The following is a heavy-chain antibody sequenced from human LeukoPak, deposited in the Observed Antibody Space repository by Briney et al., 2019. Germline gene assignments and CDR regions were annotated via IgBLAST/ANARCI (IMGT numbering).Heavy chain of an antibody. V-gene: IGHV3-21*06. D-gene: IGHD2/OR15-2a*01. CDR2: LSSTSSDK. CDR3: ARQGRSYINPNRGWFDP. Sequence: GGSLRLSCAASGFSFSSYSMNWVRQAPGKGLEWVSSLSSTSSDKRYAESVTGRFTISRDNPKNSVYLQMNSLRVEDTAAYHCARQGRSYINPNRGWFDPWGQGTLVIVSS. CDR1: GFSFSSYS. J-gene: IGHJ5*02.